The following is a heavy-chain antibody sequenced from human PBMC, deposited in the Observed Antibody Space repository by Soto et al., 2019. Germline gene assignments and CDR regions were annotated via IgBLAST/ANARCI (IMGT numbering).Heavy chain of an antibody. CDR3: AKDSSAAASHYYYYYGMDV. CDR2: ISGSGGST. J-gene: IGHJ6*02. D-gene: IGHD6-13*01. Sequence: GWSLRLSCASSVFTFSSYAMSWARQAPGKGLEWVSAISGSGGSTYYADSVKGRFTISRDNSKNTLYLQMNSLRAEDTAVYYCAKDSSAAASHYYYYYGMDVWGQGTTVTVSS. CDR1: VFTFSSYA. V-gene: IGHV3-23*01.